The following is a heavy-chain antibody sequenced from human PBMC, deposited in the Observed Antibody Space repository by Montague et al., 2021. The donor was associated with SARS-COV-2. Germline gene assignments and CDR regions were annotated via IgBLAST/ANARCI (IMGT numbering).Heavy chain of an antibody. CDR3: ARFPSSSWYRGFDY. J-gene: IGHJ4*02. CDR1: GGSFSGYY. CDR2: INHSGST. Sequence: SETLSLSCAVYGGSFSGYYWSWIRQPPGKGLEWIGEINHSGSTNYNPSLKSRVTISVDTSKNQFSLKLSSVTAADTAVYCCARFPSSSWYRGFDYWGQGTLATVSS. V-gene: IGHV4-34*01. D-gene: IGHD6-13*01.